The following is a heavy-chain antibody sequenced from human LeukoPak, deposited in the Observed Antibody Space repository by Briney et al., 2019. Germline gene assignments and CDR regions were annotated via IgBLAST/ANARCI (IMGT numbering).Heavy chain of an antibody. CDR1: GFTFGDYA. D-gene: IGHD3-16*01. J-gene: IGHJ1*01. V-gene: IGHV3-21*01. CDR3: ARDYAAAEYFQH. Sequence: PGGSLRLSCTASGFTFGDYAMSWVRQAPGKGLEWVSSISSSSSYIYYADSVKGRFTISRDNAKNSLYLQMNSLRAEDTAVYYCARDYAAAEYFQHWGQGTLVTVSS. CDR2: ISSSSSYI.